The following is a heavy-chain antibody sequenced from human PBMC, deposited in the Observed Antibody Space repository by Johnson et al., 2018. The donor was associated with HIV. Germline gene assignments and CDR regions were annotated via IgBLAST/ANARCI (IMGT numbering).Heavy chain of an antibody. D-gene: IGHD5-18*01. V-gene: IGHV3-30*19. J-gene: IGHJ3*01. CDR3: ARDQRGGYSYGDAFDF. Sequence: QVQLVESGGGVVQPGGSLRLSCAASGFTFSSNAMHWVRQAPGKGLEWVAIISYDGSTKYYADSVTGRFTISRDNSKNSLYLQMNTLRAEDTAVYYCARDQRGGYSYGDAFDFWGQGTVVSVST. CDR1: GFTFSSNA. CDR2: ISYDGSTK.